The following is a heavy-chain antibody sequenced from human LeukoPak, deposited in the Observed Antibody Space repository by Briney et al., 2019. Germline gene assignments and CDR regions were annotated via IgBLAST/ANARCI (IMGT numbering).Heavy chain of an antibody. D-gene: IGHD4-17*01. CDR1: GFTFRIFA. J-gene: IGHJ4*02. Sequence: QPGGSLTLSCSASGFTFRIFAVSGVPPAPEEAVECVLAIRGSRGSPYYADSVKRRFNISRDHSNNTLYLQMNSLRAEDTDVYNCAIVPFYCDYGGYFDEGGEGTLVT. CDR2: IRGSRGSP. V-gene: IGHV3-23*01. CDR3: AIVPFYCDYGGYFDE.